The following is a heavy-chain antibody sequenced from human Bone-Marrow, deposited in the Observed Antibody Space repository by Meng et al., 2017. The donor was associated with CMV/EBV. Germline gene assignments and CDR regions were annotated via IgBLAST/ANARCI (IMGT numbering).Heavy chain of an antibody. CDR1: GFSLSTSGMC. D-gene: IGHD6-13*01. Sequence: SGPTLVKPTQTLTLTCTFSGFSLSTSGMCVSWVRQPPGKALEWLALIDWGDDKYYSTSLKTRLTISKDTSKNQVVLTMTNMDPVDTATYYCARQLVPLYYYGMDVWGQGTTVTVSS. CDR3: ARQLVPLYYYGMDV. CDR2: IDWGDDK. J-gene: IGHJ6*02. V-gene: IGHV2-70*20.